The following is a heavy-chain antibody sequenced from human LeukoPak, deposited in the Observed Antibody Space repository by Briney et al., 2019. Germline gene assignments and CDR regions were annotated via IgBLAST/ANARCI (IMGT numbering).Heavy chain of an antibody. CDR3: AREDSSSSDY. Sequence: GGSLRLSCAASGFTFSNSGMHWVRQAPGKGLEWVSYISSSGTTIYYADSVKGRFTISRDNAKNSLYLQMNSLRAEDTAVYYCAREDSSSSDYWGQGILVTVSS. CDR2: ISSSGTTI. J-gene: IGHJ4*02. V-gene: IGHV3-48*01. CDR1: GFTFSNSG. D-gene: IGHD6-6*01.